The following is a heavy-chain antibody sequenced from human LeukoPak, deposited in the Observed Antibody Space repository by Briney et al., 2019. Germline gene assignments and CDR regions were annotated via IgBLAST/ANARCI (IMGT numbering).Heavy chain of an antibody. D-gene: IGHD3-3*01. V-gene: IGHV1-24*01. Sequence: GASVKVSCKLYGYTGIELSMHWVRQVPGKGLEWMGGFDPEDGETQYAHKFQSRVTMTEDTSTDTAYMELSRLTSKDTAVYYCATHTISGVVTYASLIWGRGTLVTVSS. J-gene: IGHJ3*02. CDR2: FDPEDGET. CDR3: ATHTISGVVTYASLI. CDR1: GYTGIELS.